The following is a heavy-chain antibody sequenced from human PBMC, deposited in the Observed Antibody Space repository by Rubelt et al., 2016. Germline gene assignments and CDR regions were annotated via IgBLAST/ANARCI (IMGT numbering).Heavy chain of an antibody. J-gene: IGHJ4*02. V-gene: IGHV4-34*01. CDR2: SNDSGST. Sequence: QVQLQQWGAGLLKPSETLSLTCIVYGGSFDGYHWTWIRQPPGKGLEWIGDSNDSGSTNYNPSLKSGVTISVDKSKNQFSRWLTSVTAADTAVYYCARHPLSSGCPDYWGQGTLVTVSS. D-gene: IGHD6-19*01. CDR3: ARHPLSSGCPDY. CDR1: GGSFDGYH.